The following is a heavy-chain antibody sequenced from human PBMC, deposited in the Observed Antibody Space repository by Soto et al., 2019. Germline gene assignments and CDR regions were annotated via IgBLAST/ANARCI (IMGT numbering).Heavy chain of an antibody. CDR2: ISGSGGST. CDR3: AKTATVTTKYVDY. D-gene: IGHD4-4*01. CDR1: GFTFSSYA. J-gene: IGHJ4*02. V-gene: IGHV3-23*01. Sequence: EVQLLESGGGLVQPGGSLRLSCAASGFTFSSYAMSWVRQAPGKGLEWVSAISGSGGSTYYADSVTGRFTIPRDNSKNTLYLQMNSLRAEDTAVYYCAKTATVTTKYVDYWGQVTLVTVSS.